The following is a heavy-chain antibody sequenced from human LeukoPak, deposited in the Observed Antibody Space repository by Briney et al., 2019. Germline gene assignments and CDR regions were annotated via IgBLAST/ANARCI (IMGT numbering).Heavy chain of an antibody. CDR3: AKAQDPIAAAGTSPFDY. V-gene: IGHV3-23*01. Sequence: HPGGSLRLSCAASGFTFNSYAMSWVRQAPAKGLEWVSAVSGSGGSTFYADSVKGRFTISRDNSKNTLSLQMNSLRAEDTAVYYCAKAQDPIAAAGTSPFDYWGQGTLVTVSS. CDR1: GFTFNSYA. CDR2: VSGSGGST. D-gene: IGHD6-13*01. J-gene: IGHJ4*02.